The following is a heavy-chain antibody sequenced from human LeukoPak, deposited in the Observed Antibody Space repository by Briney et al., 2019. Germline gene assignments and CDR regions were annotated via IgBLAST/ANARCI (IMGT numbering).Heavy chain of an antibody. CDR3: ARGITPRIAAPPGAFDI. V-gene: IGHV3-11*05. J-gene: IGHJ3*02. D-gene: IGHD6-13*01. CDR2: ISSSSSYT. CDR1: GGSISSSRYY. Sequence: LSLTCTVSGGSISSSRYYWGWIRQPPGKGLEWVSYISSSSSYTNYADSVKGRFTISRDNAKNSLYLQMNSLRAEDTAVYYCARGITPRIAAPPGAFDIWGQGTMVTVSS.